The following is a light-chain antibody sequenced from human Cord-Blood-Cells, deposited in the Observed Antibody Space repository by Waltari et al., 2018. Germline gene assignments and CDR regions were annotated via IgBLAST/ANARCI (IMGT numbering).Light chain of an antibody. J-gene: IGLJ3*02. CDR3: SSYTSSSTWV. CDR2: DVS. V-gene: IGLV2-14*01. Sequence: QSALTQPASVSGSPGQSITISCTGTSSDVGGSNYYSWYQQHPGKAPKLMIYDVSNRPSGVSNRFSGSKSGNTASLTISGLQAEDEADYYCSSYTSSSTWVFGGGTKLTVL. CDR1: SSDVGGSNY.